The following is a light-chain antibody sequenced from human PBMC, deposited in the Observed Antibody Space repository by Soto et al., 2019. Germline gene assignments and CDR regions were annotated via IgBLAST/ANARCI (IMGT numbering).Light chain of an antibody. Sequence: QSALTQPPSASGSPGQSVTISCTGTSSDVGSYNFVSWYQQYPGKAPKLLIYEVTKRPSGVPDRFSGSKSGNTASLTVSGLQAEDEADYYCTSYAVSNSHGFGTGTKLTVL. V-gene: IGLV2-8*01. CDR2: EVT. CDR1: SSDVGSYNF. CDR3: TSYAVSNSHG. J-gene: IGLJ1*01.